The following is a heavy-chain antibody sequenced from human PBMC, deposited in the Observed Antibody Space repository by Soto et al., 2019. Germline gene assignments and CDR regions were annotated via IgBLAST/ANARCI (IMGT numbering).Heavy chain of an antibody. CDR2: IYYSGST. CDR1: GGSISSSSYY. Sequence: SETLSLTCTVSGGSISSSSYYWGWIRQPPGKGLEWIGSIYYSGSTYYNPSLKSRVTISVDTSKNQFSLKLSSVTAADTAVYYCARLSSWNDYWGQGTLVTVSS. D-gene: IGHD6-13*01. CDR3: ARLSSWNDY. J-gene: IGHJ4*02. V-gene: IGHV4-39*01.